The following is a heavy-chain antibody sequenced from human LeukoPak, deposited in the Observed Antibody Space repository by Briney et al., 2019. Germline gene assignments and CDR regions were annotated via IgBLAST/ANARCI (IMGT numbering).Heavy chain of an antibody. Sequence: GASLKISCKCSGYSFTSYWIGRVRPLPRKGLEWMGIIYPGDSDTIYSPSFQGQVSISADKPLSTAYLQWSSVKASDTAMYYWARRRDPDAFDIWGQGTMVTVSS. CDR3: ARRRDPDAFDI. CDR2: IYPGDSDT. V-gene: IGHV5-51*01. CDR1: GYSFTSYW. D-gene: IGHD5-24*01. J-gene: IGHJ3*02.